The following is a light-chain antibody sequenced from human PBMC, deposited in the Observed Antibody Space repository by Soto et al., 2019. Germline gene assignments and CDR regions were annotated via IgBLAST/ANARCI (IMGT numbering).Light chain of an antibody. Sequence: DIQMTQSPSTLSASVGDRVTITCRASQSISSWLAWYQQKPGKAPNLLLYDASSLESGVPSTFSGSGSGTEFTLTSSRLQPDDFATYFYQHYHRYLGTLGQGTNVEIK. CDR3: QHYHRYLGT. CDR1: QSISSW. V-gene: IGKV1-5*01. J-gene: IGKJ1*01. CDR2: DAS.